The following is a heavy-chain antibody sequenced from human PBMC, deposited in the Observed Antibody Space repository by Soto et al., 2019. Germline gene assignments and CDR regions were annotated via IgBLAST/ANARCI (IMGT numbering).Heavy chain of an antibody. CDR3: ARSYCSSTSCYGVYFDP. Sequence: PGGSLRLSCAASGFTFSSYAMHWVRQAPGKGLEWVAVISYDGSNKYYADSVKGRFTISRDNSKNTLYLQMNSLRAEDTAVYYCARSYCSSTSCYGVYFDPWGQGTLVTVSS. D-gene: IGHD2-2*01. J-gene: IGHJ4*02. V-gene: IGHV3-30-3*01. CDR1: GFTFSSYA. CDR2: ISYDGSNK.